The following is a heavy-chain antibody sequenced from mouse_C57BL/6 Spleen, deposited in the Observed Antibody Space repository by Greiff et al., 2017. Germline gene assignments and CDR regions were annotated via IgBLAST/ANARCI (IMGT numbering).Heavy chain of an antibody. CDR1: GYTFTDYN. CDR3: ARGGRDWDWFAY. D-gene: IGHD4-1*01. Sequence: EVQLQQSGPELVKPGASVKIPCKASGYTFTDYNMDWVKQSHGKSLEWIGDINPNNGGTIYNQKFKGKATLTVDKSSSTAYMELRSLTSEDTAVYYCARGGRDWDWFAYWGQGTLVTVSA. V-gene: IGHV1-18*01. J-gene: IGHJ3*01. CDR2: INPNNGGT.